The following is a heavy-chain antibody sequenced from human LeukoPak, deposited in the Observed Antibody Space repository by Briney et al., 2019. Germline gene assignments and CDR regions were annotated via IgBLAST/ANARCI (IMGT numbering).Heavy chain of an antibody. CDR2: ISSSSSTI. V-gene: IGHV3-48*01. CDR3: ARDLSLYCSGGSCYSLNY. Sequence: PGGSLRLSCAASGFTFSSYSMNWVRQAPGKGLEWVSYISSSSSTIYYADSVKGRFTISRDNAKNSLYLLMNSLRAEDTAVYYCARDLSLYCSGGSCYSLNYWGQGTLVTVSS. CDR1: GFTFSSYS. D-gene: IGHD2-15*01. J-gene: IGHJ4*02.